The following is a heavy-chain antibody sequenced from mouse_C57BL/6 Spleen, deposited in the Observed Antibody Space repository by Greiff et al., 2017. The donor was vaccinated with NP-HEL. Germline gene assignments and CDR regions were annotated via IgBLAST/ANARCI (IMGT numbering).Heavy chain of an antibody. Sequence: QVQLQQPGAELVKPGASVKLSCKASGYTFTSYWMHWVKQRPGQGLEWIGMIHPNSGSTNYNEKFKSKATLTVDKSSSTAYMQLSSLTSEDSAVYYGAREGLYGSSYDAMDYWGQGTSVTVSS. D-gene: IGHD1-1*01. CDR2: IHPNSGST. CDR3: AREGLYGSSYDAMDY. J-gene: IGHJ4*01. V-gene: IGHV1-64*01. CDR1: GYTFTSYW.